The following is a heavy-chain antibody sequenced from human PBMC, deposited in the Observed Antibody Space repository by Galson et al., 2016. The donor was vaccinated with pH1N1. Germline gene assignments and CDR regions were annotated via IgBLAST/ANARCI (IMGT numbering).Heavy chain of an antibody. J-gene: IGHJ6*03. V-gene: IGHV4-61*09. D-gene: IGHD1-1*01. CDR2: IFTRGTT. Sequence: LSLTCTVSGDSVTSGSYYWSWVRQPAGKGLEWVGHIFTRGTTNYNPSLKSRVIISVDTSKNQVSLKLNSVTAADTAVYYRAREDWNDVDLDYFYIDVWGKGTTVTVSS. CDR1: GDSVTSGSYY. CDR3: AREDWNDVDLDYFYIDV.